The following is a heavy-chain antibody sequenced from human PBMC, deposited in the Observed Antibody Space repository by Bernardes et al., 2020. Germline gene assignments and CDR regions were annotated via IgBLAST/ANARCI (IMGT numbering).Heavy chain of an antibody. V-gene: IGHV4-34*01. Sequence: SETLSLTCAVYGGSFSGYYWSWIRQPPGKGLEWIGEINHSGSTNYYPSLKSRVTISVDTSKNQFSLKLSSVTAADTAVYYCARSHYGGDFDYWGQGTLVTVSS. CDR1: GGSFSGYY. D-gene: IGHD2-21*01. J-gene: IGHJ4*02. CDR3: ARSHYGGDFDY. CDR2: INHSGST.